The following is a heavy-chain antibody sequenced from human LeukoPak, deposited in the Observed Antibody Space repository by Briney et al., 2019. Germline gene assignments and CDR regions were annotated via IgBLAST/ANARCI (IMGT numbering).Heavy chain of an antibody. CDR3: ARRPDTSPFDY. J-gene: IGHJ4*02. Sequence: SETLSLTCSVSGGSISSGRYYWSWIRQHPGKGLEWIGYIYYTGTTYYNPSLKSRVTISRDTSKNQFSLRLSSVTAADTAVYYCARRPDTSPFDYWGQGTLVTVSS. CDR1: GGSISSGRYY. D-gene: IGHD2-2*02. V-gene: IGHV4-31*03. CDR2: IYYTGTT.